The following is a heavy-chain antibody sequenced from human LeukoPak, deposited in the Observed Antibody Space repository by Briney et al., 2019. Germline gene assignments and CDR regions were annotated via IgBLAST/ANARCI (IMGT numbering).Heavy chain of an antibody. CDR3: ARASRDS. V-gene: IGHV3-7*01. Sequence: PGGSLRLSCAASGFTFISYWMSWVRQAPGKGLEWVANIKQDGSEKYYVDSVKGRFTISRDNAKNSLYLQMNSLRAEDTAVYYCARASRDSWGQGTLVIVSS. J-gene: IGHJ4*02. CDR1: GFTFISYW. CDR2: IKQDGSEK.